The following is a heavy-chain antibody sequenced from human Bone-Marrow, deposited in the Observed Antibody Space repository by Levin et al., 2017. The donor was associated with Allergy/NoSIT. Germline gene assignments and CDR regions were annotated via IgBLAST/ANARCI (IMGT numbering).Heavy chain of an antibody. CDR1: GFTFRSSW. D-gene: IGHD3-10*01. CDR2: INSDGSST. J-gene: IGHJ4*02. CDR3: TRSIWLGGNY. Sequence: PSETLSLTCAASGFTFRSSWMHWVRQAPGKGLVWVAHINSDGSSTTYAGSVKGRFTISRDNAKNTLYLQMNNLRDEDTAVYYCTRSIWLGGNYWGQGTLVTVSS. V-gene: IGHV3-74*01.